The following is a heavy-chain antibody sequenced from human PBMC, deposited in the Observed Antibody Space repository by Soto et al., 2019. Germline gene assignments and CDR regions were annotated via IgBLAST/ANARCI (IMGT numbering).Heavy chain of an antibody. Sequence: GASVEVSCKASGYTFAHYDINWVRQAPGQRLEWMGWINAGNGNTKYSQKFQGRVTITRDTSASTAYMELSSLRSEDTAVHYCARVHGVDDYWGQGTLVTVSS. V-gene: IGHV1-3*01. CDR3: ARVHGVDDY. D-gene: IGHD5-12*01. J-gene: IGHJ4*02. CDR1: GYTFAHYD. CDR2: INAGNGNT.